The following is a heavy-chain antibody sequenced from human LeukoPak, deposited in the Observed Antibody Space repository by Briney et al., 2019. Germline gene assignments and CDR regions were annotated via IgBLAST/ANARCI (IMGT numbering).Heavy chain of an antibody. CDR2: IIPIFGTA. V-gene: IGHV1-69*06. Sequence: SVKVSCKASGGSFSSYAISWVRQAPGQGLEWMGGIIPIFGTANYAQKFQGRVTITADKSTSTAYMELSSLRSEDTAVYYCARENYYGSGSYYTWGQGTLVTVSS. CDR1: GGSFSSYA. D-gene: IGHD3-10*01. J-gene: IGHJ5*02. CDR3: ARENYYGSGSYYT.